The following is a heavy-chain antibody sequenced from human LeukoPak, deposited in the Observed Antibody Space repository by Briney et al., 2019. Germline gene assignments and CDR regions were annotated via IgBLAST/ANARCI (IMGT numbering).Heavy chain of an antibody. CDR2: INPNSGGT. CDR1: GYTFTGYY. CDR3: ARDGDRSGSYYDYYYGMDV. J-gene: IGHJ6*02. Sequence: ASVKVSCKASGYTFTGYYMHWVRQAPGRGLEWMGWINPNSGGTNYAQKFQGRVTMTRDTSISTAYMELSRLRSDDTAVYYCARDGDRSGSYYDYYYGMDVWGQGTTVTVSS. D-gene: IGHD3-10*01. V-gene: IGHV1-2*02.